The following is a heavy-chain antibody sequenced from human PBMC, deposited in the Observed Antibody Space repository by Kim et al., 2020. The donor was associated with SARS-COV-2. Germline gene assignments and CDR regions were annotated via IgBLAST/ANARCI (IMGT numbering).Heavy chain of an antibody. V-gene: IGHV3-11*01. J-gene: IGHJ4*02. D-gene: IGHD3-16*01. CDR3: ARVTGLGYDY. Sequence: TIYYADSVKGRFTLSSDNAKNSLYLQMNSLRAEDTAVYYCARVTGLGYDYWVQGTLVTVSS. CDR2: TI.